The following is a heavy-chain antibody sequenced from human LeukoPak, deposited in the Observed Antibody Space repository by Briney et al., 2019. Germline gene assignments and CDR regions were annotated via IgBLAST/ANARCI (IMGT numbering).Heavy chain of an antibody. CDR1: GFTFSSYW. Sequence: GGSLRLSCAASGFTFSSYWMHWFRQAPGKGLVWVSRINSDGSSTSYADSVKGRFTISRDNAKNTLYLQMNSLRAEDTAVYYCARDPEATSYFDYWGQGTLVTVSS. V-gene: IGHV3-74*01. CDR3: ARDPEATSYFDY. J-gene: IGHJ4*02. D-gene: IGHD1-26*01. CDR2: INSDGSST.